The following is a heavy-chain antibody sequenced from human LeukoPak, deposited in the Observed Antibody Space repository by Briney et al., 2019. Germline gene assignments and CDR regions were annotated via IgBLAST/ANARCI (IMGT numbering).Heavy chain of an antibody. J-gene: IGHJ4*02. CDR3: ARQEYSGSNYVY. Sequence: GEPLRISCKGSGYSFSNYWISWVRQMPGKGLEWMGRIDPSDSYTNYSPSFQGHVTISADKSISTAYLQWNSLKASDTAIYYCARQEYSGSNYVYWGQGTLVTVSS. CDR1: GYSFSNYW. V-gene: IGHV5-10-1*01. D-gene: IGHD1-26*01. CDR2: IDPSDSYT.